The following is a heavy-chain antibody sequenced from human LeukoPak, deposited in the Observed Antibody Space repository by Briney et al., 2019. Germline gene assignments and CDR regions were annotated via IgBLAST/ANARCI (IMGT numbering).Heavy chain of an antibody. CDR1: GFTFSSHW. D-gene: IGHD5-12*01. J-gene: IGHJ4*02. V-gene: IGHV3-7*01. Sequence: PGGSLRLSCAASGFTFSSHWMSWVRQAPGKGLEWVANIKQDGSEKYYVDSVKGRFTISRDNAKNSLYLQMNSLRAEDTAVYYCASPRGYGYYFDYWGQGTLVTVSS. CDR3: ASPRGYGYYFDY. CDR2: IKQDGSEK.